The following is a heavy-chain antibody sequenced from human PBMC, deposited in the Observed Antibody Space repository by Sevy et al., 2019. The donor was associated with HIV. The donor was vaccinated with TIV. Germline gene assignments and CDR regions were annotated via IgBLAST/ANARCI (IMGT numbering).Heavy chain of an antibody. J-gene: IGHJ6*02. D-gene: IGHD4-4*01. V-gene: IGHV3-7*01. CDR3: AINSDYGMDA. CDR2: INQNGTEI. Sequence: GGSLSLSCVVSGFTFRNYWMSWVRQAPGKGLEWVANINQNGTEIYSVDSVKGRFTFSRDNTKNSVYLQMNSLSAEDTAIYYCAINSDYGMDAWGQGTTVTVSS. CDR1: GFTFRNYW.